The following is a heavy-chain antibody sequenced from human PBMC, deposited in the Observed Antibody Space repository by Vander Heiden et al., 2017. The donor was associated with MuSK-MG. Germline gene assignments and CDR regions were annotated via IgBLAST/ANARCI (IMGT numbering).Heavy chain of an antibody. V-gene: IGHV3-23*01. CDR1: GFTFSSYA. CDR3: AKDKRAAAGNVDY. Sequence: EVQLLESGGGLVQPCSSLTLSCAASGFTFSSYAMSWVRQAPGKGLEWVSAISGSGGSTYYADSVKGRFTISRDNSKNTLYLQMNSLRAEDTAVYYCAKDKRAAAGNVDYWGQGTLVTVSS. CDR2: ISGSGGST. J-gene: IGHJ4*02. D-gene: IGHD6-13*01.